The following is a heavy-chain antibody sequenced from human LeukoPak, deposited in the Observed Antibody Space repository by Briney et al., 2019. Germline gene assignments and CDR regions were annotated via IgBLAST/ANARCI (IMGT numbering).Heavy chain of an antibody. Sequence: GESLQISCKGSGYSFTSYWIGWVRPVPGKGLEWMGIIYPGDSDTRYSPSFQGQVTISADKSISTAYLQWSSLKASDTAMYYCARPNCGGDCYDHYFDYWGQGTLVTVSS. V-gene: IGHV5-51*01. D-gene: IGHD2-21*02. CDR3: ARPNCGGDCYDHYFDY. CDR2: IYPGDSDT. CDR1: GYSFTSYW. J-gene: IGHJ4*02.